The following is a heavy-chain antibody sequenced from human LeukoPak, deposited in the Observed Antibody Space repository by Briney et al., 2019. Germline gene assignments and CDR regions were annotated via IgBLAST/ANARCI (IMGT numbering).Heavy chain of an antibody. Sequence: SETLSLTCTVSGGSISSYYWIWIRQPPGKGLEWIGYIKYSGSTNYNPSLKSRVNISVDTSKNKSSLQLSSVTAADTAVYYCARENPVIAAAVDYWGQGTLVTVSS. D-gene: IGHD6-13*01. CDR1: GGSISSYY. CDR2: IKYSGST. J-gene: IGHJ4*02. CDR3: ARENPVIAAAVDY. V-gene: IGHV4-59*01.